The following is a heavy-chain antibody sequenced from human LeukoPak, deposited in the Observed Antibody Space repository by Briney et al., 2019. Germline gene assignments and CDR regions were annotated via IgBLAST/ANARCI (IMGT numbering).Heavy chain of an antibody. Sequence: SETLSLTCTVSGGSISSYYWSWIRQPPGKGPEWIGSIYYSGSTNYNPSLKSRVTISVDTSKNQFSLKLSSVTAADTAVYYCARGGEWTFDYWGQGTLVTVSS. J-gene: IGHJ4*02. CDR2: IYYSGST. V-gene: IGHV4-59*01. D-gene: IGHD3-16*01. CDR1: GGSISSYY. CDR3: ARGGEWTFDY.